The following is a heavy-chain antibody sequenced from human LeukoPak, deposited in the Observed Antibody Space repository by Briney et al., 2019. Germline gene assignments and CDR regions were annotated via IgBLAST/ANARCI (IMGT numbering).Heavy chain of an antibody. J-gene: IGHJ5*02. CDR3: ARADSGGDSSGYKWFDP. CDR1: GYTFSSYY. V-gene: IGHV1-46*01. D-gene: IGHD3-22*01. CDR2: INPSGGST. Sequence: ASVKVSCKVSGYTFSSYYMHWVRQAPGQGLEWMGIINPSGGSTSYAQKFQGRITMTRDTSTSTVYMELSSLRSEDTAVYYCARADSGGDSSGYKWFDPWGQGTLVTVSS.